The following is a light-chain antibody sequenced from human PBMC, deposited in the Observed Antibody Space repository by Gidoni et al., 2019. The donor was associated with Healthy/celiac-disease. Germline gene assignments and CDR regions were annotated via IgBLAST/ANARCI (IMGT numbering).Light chain of an antibody. J-gene: IGLJ2*01. Sequence: QSVLTQPTSVSGAPGQTVTISCTGSISNIGAGYDVHWYQQLPGPAPKLLIYGHNNRPSGAPDRFSCSTSGTSASLAITGLQAEDEADYYCQSYDSSLSGPVVFGGGTKLPVL. CDR3: QSYDSSLSGPVV. V-gene: IGLV1-40*01. CDR1: ISNIGAGYD. CDR2: GHN.